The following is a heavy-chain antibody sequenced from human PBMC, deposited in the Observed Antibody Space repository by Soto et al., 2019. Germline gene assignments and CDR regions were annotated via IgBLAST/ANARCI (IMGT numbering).Heavy chain of an antibody. D-gene: IGHD4-17*01. CDR2: IYYSGST. CDR3: ARRAKDNYGDQGWGYYYYYYMDV. J-gene: IGHJ6*03. CDR1: GGSISSSSYY. Sequence: SETLSLTCTVSGGSISSSSYYWGWIRQPPGKGLEWIGSIYYSGSTYYNPSLKSRVTISVDTSKNQFSLKLSSVTAADTAVYYCARRAKDNYGDQGWGYYYYYYMDVWGKGTTVTVSS. V-gene: IGHV4-39*01.